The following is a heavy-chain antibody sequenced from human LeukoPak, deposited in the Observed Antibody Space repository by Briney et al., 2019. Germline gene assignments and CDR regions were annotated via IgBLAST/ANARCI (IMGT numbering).Heavy chain of an antibody. V-gene: IGHV4-59*01. Sequence: SETLSLTCTVSGGSISSYYWSWIRQPPGKGLEWIGYLYYSGSTNYNTSLKSRATISVDTSKNQFSLKLSSVTAADTAVYYCARWNGDYEPLPFDYWGQGTLVTVSS. CDR3: ARWNGDYEPLPFDY. CDR1: GGSISSYY. J-gene: IGHJ4*02. CDR2: LYYSGST. D-gene: IGHD4-17*01.